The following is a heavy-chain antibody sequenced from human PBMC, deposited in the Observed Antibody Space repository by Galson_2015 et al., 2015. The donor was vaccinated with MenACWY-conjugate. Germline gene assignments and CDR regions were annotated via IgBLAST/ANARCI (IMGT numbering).Heavy chain of an antibody. CDR3: ARSVWGSYYPDL. J-gene: IGHJ4*02. CDR1: GFTFDTYW. V-gene: IGHV3-7*01. Sequence: SLRLSCAASGFTFDTYWMSWVRQAPGKGLEWVANINQDGSEKYYVDSVTGRFTISRDNAKNSLYLQMNSLRAEDTAVYYCARSVWGSYYPDLWGQGTLVTVSS. D-gene: IGHD3-16*01. CDR2: INQDGSEK.